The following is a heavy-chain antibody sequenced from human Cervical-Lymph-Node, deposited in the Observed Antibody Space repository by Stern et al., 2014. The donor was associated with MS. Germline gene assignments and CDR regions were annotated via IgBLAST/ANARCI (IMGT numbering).Heavy chain of an antibody. CDR1: GFTFSTFS. V-gene: IGHV3-30*01. J-gene: IGHJ5*02. CDR2: VSYDGNNK. D-gene: IGHD4-11*01. Sequence: VQLVESGGGVVQPERSLRLSCAASGFTFSTFSMHWLRQAPGKGLEWVALVSYDGNNKYYGDSVKGRFTISRDNSKNTLYLQMNSLRTEDTAVYYCARDGLHYDSDGNWFDPWGQGTLVTVSS. CDR3: ARDGLHYDSDGNWFDP.